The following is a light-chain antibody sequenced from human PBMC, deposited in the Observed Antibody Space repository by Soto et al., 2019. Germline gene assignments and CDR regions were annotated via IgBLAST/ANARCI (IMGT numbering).Light chain of an antibody. CDR3: QRYGGPSWT. Sequence: EIVLTQSPGTLSLSPGERATLSCRASQSVTSNYLAWYQQKPGQTPRILIFGASSRATGIPDKFSGSGFGTDFTLTISRLEPDDFAVYYCQRYGGPSWTFGQGTRVEIK. V-gene: IGKV3-20*01. CDR1: QSVTSNY. CDR2: GAS. J-gene: IGKJ1*01.